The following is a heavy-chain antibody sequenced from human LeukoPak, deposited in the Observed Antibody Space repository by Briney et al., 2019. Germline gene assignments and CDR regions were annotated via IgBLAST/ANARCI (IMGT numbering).Heavy chain of an antibody. Sequence: PGGSLRLSCAASGFVFSNYGMSWVRQAPGKGLGWVSAISGSGGSTYYADSVKGRFTISRDNSKNTLYLQMNSLRAEDTAVYYCAKDRVEPGIVVVTNPWFDPWGQGTLVTVSS. V-gene: IGHV3-23*01. CDR2: ISGSGGST. D-gene: IGHD3-22*01. CDR1: GFVFSNYG. J-gene: IGHJ5*02. CDR3: AKDRVEPGIVVVTNPWFDP.